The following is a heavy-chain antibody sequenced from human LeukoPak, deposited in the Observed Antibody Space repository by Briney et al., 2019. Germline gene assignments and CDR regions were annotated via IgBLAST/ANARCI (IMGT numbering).Heavy chain of an antibody. CDR3: AKGAAAGKVDWFDP. CDR1: GFTFA. CDR2: ITGYGAT. Sequence: GGSLRLSCAASGFTFAMMWVRQAPGTGLQWVSTITGYGATFYADSVRGRFTIFRDPSMNTLFLQMNSLGAEDTAVYYCAKGAAAGKVDWFDPWGQGTLVTVSS. J-gene: IGHJ5*02. D-gene: IGHD6-13*01. V-gene: IGHV3-23*01.